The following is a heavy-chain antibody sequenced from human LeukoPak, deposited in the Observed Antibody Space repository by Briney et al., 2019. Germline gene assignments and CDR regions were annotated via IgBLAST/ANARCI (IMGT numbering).Heavy chain of an antibody. CDR3: ARGVDSGYFDY. V-gene: IGHV4-59*01. CDR2: IYYSGST. CDR1: GGSISSYY. J-gene: IGHJ4*02. Sequence: SETLSLTCTVSGGSISSYYWTWIRQPPGKGLEWIGYIYYSGSTNYNPSLKSRVTISVDTSKNQFSLKLTSVTAADTAVYYCARGVDSGYFDYCGQGTLVTVSS. D-gene: IGHD1-26*01.